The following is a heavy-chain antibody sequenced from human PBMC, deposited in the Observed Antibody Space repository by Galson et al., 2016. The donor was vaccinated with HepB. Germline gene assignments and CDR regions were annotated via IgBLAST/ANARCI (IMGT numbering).Heavy chain of an antibody. CDR2: ISWNGGGV. CDR3: AKAPEHSSARSDSYYYGMDV. J-gene: IGHJ6*02. Sequence: SLRLSCAASGFRFDDYAMDWVRQAPGKGLKWVSGISWNGGGVGYADSVKGRFTISRDNAKNSLYLQMDSLTPEDTALYYCAKAPEHSSARSDSYYYGMDVWGQGTTVTVSS. CDR1: GFRFDDYA. D-gene: IGHD6-25*01. V-gene: IGHV3-9*01.